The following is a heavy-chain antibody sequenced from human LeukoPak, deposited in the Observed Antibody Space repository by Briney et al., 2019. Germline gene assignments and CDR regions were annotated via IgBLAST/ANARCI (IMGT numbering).Heavy chain of an antibody. Sequence: SVKVSCKASGGTFSSYAISWVRQAPGQGLEWMGGIIPIFGTANYAQKFQGRVTITADESTSTAYMELSSLRSEDTAVYYCASQAELQYYFDYWGQGTLVTVSS. CDR3: ASQAELQYYFDY. V-gene: IGHV1-69*01. CDR1: GGTFSSYA. J-gene: IGHJ4*02. CDR2: IIPIFGTA. D-gene: IGHD4-11*01.